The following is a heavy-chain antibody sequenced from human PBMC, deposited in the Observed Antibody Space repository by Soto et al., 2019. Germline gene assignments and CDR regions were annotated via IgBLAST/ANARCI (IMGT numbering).Heavy chain of an antibody. D-gene: IGHD3-16*01. CDR3: ARPHSSFWAVSGYFDY. J-gene: IGHJ4*02. CDR1: GFTFSSYG. Sequence: QVQLVESGGGVVQPGRSLRLSCAASGFTFSSYGMHWVRQAPGKGLEWVAVIWYDGSNKYYADSVKGRFTISRDNSKNTLYLQLNSLRAEDTAVYYCARPHSSFWAVSGYFDYWGQGTLVTVSS. CDR2: IWYDGSNK. V-gene: IGHV3-33*01.